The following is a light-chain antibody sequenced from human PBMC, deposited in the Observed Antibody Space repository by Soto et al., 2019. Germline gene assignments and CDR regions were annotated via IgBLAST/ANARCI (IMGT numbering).Light chain of an antibody. J-gene: IGLJ3*02. CDR2: EVS. CDR1: SSDVGASDY. CDR3: SSYRSSSTLWV. Sequence: QSALTQPASVSSSPGQSITISCIGSSSDVGASDYVSWYQQHPGKAPKLIIYEVSYRPSGVSNRFSGSKSGNTASLTVSGLQAEDEADYYCSSYRSSSTLWVFGGGTKLTVL. V-gene: IGLV2-14*01.